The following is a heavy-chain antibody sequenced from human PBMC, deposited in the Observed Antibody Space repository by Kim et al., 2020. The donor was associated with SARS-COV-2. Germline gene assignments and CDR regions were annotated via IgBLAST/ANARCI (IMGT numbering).Heavy chain of an antibody. V-gene: IGHV3-15*01. CDR3: TTDFQDFFGYFDWLWYGSRGDV. CDR1: GFTFSNAW. CDR2: IKSKTDGGTT. J-gene: IGHJ6*02. Sequence: GGSLRLSCAASGFTFSNAWMSWVRQAPGKGLEWVGRIKSKTDGGTTDYAAPVKGRFTISRDDSKNTLYLQMNSLKTEDTAVYYCTTDFQDFFGYFDWLWYGSRGDVWGQGTTVTVSS. D-gene: IGHD3-9*01.